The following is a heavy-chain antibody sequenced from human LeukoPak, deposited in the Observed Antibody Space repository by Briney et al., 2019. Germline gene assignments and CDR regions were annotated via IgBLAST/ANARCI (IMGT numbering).Heavy chain of an antibody. CDR2: IYHSGST. D-gene: IGHD6-6*01. J-gene: IGHJ4*02. CDR1: GYSISSGYY. CDR3: AGDRESIAARHFDY. Sequence: SETLSLTCTVSGYSISSGYYWGWIRQPPGKGLEWIGSIYHSGSTYYNPSLKSRVTISVDTSKNQFSLKLSSVTAADTAVYYCAGDRESIAARHFDYWGQGTLVTVSS. V-gene: IGHV4-38-2*02.